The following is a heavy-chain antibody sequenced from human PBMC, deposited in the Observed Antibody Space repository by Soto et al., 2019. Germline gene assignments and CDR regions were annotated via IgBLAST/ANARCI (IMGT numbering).Heavy chain of an antibody. Sequence: EVQLVESGGGLVQPGRSLRLSCAASGFTFDDFAMHWVRQAPGKGLEWVSSVSWNGGSRGSADSVKGRFTISRDNVENSLYLQLNSLRPEDTAVYYCAVYGYGVSAAAYWGQGTLVTVSS. CDR1: GFTFDDFA. D-gene: IGHD4-17*01. V-gene: IGHV3-9*01. J-gene: IGHJ4*02. CDR2: VSWNGGSR. CDR3: AVYGYGVSAAAY.